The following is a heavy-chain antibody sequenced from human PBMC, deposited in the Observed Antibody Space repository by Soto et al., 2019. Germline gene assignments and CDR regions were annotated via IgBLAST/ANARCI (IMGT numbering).Heavy chain of an antibody. V-gene: IGHV3-30*18. CDR3: AKAGGDILTGYYTPIPFDY. CDR1: GFTFSSYG. D-gene: IGHD3-9*01. Sequence: PGGSLRLSCAASGFTFSSYGMHWVRQAPGKGLEWVAVISYDGSNKYYADSVKGRFTISRDNSKNTLYLQMNSLRAEDTAVYYCAKAGGDILTGYYTPIPFDYWGQGTLVTVSS. J-gene: IGHJ4*02. CDR2: ISYDGSNK.